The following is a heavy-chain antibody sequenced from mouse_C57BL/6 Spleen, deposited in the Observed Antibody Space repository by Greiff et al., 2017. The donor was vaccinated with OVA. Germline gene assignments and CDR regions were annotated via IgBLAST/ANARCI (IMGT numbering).Heavy chain of an antibody. CDR1: GYTFTSYG. D-gene: IGHD1-1*01. Sequence: QVQLQQSGAELARPGASVKLSCKASGYTFTSYGISWVKQRTGQGLEWIGEIYPSSGNTYYNEKFKGKATLTADKSSSTAYMELRSRTSEDSAVYFCARRGTVVDWYFDVWGTGTTVTVSS. CDR3: ARRGTVVDWYFDV. CDR2: IYPSSGNT. J-gene: IGHJ1*03. V-gene: IGHV1-81*01.